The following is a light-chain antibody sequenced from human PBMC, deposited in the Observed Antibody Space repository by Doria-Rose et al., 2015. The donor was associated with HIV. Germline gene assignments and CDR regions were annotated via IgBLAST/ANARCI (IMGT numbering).Light chain of an antibody. CDR1: QTVSTY. Sequence: IRMTQSPSSLSASIGDRVTITCRASQTVSTYLNWFQQEPGKAPKLLIYAASRLQSGVPSRFSGSGSGTDFPLTISGLQPGDFATYYCQQTSSSPPWTFGQGTKVEMK. CDR2: AAS. J-gene: IGKJ1*01. V-gene: IGKV1-39*01. CDR3: QQTSSSPPWT.